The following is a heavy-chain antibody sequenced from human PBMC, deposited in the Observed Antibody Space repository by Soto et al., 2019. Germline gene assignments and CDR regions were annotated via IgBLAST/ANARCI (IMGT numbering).Heavy chain of an antibody. CDR1: GGSISSGSYY. J-gene: IGHJ5*02. V-gene: IGHV4-39*01. CDR3: VRTAREGAVAPHWFDR. D-gene: IGHD2-21*02. Sequence: PSETLSLTCSVSGGSISSGSYYWGWIRQTPGRGLEWIASMYHGGTTYSNPSLKSRVTISVDTSKNQFSLKLTSVTAAETAVYYCVRTAREGAVAPHWFDRWGQGTQVTVSS. CDR2: MYHGGTT.